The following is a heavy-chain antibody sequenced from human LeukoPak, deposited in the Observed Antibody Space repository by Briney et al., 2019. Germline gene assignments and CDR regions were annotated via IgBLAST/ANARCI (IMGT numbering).Heavy chain of an antibody. CDR3: ARAWLL. Sequence: RPGRSLSLSCAASGFTFDDYAMHWVRQAPGKGLEWVSGISWNSGSIGYADSVKGRFTISRDNSKNTLYLQMNSLRAEDTAVYYCARAWLLWGQGTLVTVSS. J-gene: IGHJ4*02. CDR2: ISWNSGSI. D-gene: IGHD5-12*01. CDR1: GFTFDDYA. V-gene: IGHV3-9*01.